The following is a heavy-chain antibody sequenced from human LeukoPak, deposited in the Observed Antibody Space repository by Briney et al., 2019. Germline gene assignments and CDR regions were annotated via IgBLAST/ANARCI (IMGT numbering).Heavy chain of an antibody. CDR2: INSDGSST. D-gene: IGHD3-9*01. CDR3: AREGVPDILTGYQPNYFDY. J-gene: IGHJ4*02. V-gene: IGHV3-74*01. Sequence: GGSLRLSCAASGFTFSTYWMHWVRQAPGKGLVWVSRINSDGSSTTYADSVKGRFTISRDNAKNTLYLQMNSLRAEDTAVYYCAREGVPDILTGYQPNYFDYWGRGTLVTVSS. CDR1: GFTFSTYW.